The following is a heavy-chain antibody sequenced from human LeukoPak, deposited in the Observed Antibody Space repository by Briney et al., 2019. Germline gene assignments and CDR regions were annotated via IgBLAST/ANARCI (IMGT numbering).Heavy chain of an antibody. Sequence: GASVKVSCKASGGTFSSYAISWVRQAPGQGLEWMGGIIPIFGTANYAQKFQGRVTITTDESTSTAYMELSSLRSEDTAVYYCASSFRYSYATVLTNWGPWGWFDPWGQGTLVTASS. V-gene: IGHV1-69*05. CDR2: IIPIFGTA. CDR1: GGTFSSYA. D-gene: IGHD5-18*01. J-gene: IGHJ5*02. CDR3: ASSFRYSYATVLTNWGPWGWFDP.